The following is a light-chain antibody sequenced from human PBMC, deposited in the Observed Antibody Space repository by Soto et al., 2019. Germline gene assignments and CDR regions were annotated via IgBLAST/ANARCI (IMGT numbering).Light chain of an antibody. CDR2: LNSDGSH. V-gene: IGLV4-69*01. CDR1: SGHSSYA. J-gene: IGLJ1*01. Sequence: VLTQSPSASASLGASVKLTCTLSSGHSSYAIAWHQQQPEKGPRYLMKLNSDGSHSKGDGIPDRFSGSSSGAERYLTISSLQSEDEADYYCRTWGTGIHYVFGTGTKVTVL. CDR3: RTWGTGIHYV.